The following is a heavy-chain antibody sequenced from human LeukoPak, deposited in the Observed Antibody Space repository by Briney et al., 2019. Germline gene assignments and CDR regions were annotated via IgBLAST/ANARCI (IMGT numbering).Heavy chain of an antibody. V-gene: IGHV4-39*01. CDR2: IYYSGST. J-gene: IGHJ6*03. CDR1: GGSISSSSYY. CDR3: ARLSPYGSGSPGCMDV. Sequence: PSETLSLTCTVSGGSISSSSYYWGWIRQPPGKGLEWIGGIYYSGSTSYNPSLKSLVTISVDTSMNQFSLKLSSVTAADTAVYYCARLSPYGSGSPGCMDVWGKGTTVSVSS. D-gene: IGHD3-10*01.